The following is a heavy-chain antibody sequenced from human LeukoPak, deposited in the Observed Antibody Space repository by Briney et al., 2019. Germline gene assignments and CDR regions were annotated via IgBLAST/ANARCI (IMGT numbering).Heavy chain of an antibody. CDR2: IKVDGSEK. V-gene: IGHV3-7*01. CDR1: GFTFDDYG. Sequence: GGSLRLSCAASGFTFDDYGMSWVRQAPGTGLEWVANIKVDGSEKYYVDSVKGRFTISRDNAKNALYLQMNSLRAEDTAVYYCARVGGYCSSTSCYGWFDSWGQGTLVTVSS. CDR3: ARVGGYCSSTSCYGWFDS. D-gene: IGHD2-2*01. J-gene: IGHJ5*01.